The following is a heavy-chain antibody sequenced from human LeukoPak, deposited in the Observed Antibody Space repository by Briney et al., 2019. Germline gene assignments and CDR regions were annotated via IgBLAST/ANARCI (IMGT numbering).Heavy chain of an antibody. J-gene: IGHJ2*01. CDR1: GYSDYH. V-gene: IGHV4-38-2*01. CDR3: VRVILSKLERRTPYFYFDL. Sequence: PAETLSLTCDVSGYSDYHWGWVRQPPGKGLEWIGTLINTGSALYNPPLQRRAAMSLDTSTDQFSLNLKSVTAADTAVFYCVRVILSKLERRTPYFYFDLWGRGTLVTFSS. CDR2: LINTGSA. D-gene: IGHD1-1*01.